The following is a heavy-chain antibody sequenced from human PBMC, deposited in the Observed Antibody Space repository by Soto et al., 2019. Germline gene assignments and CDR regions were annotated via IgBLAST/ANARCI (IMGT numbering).Heavy chain of an antibody. CDR1: GFNVVMYG. V-gene: IGHV3-33*01. CDR3: VRDWSSNANAVNDN. CDR2: VWYDGSNE. Sequence: VELVESGGGVVQPGRSLRLSCTTSGFNVVMYGFHWVRQAPGKGLEWVASVWYDGSNEKYADAVKARFIISRDNSKKTIYLPMDSMTVECTAVYYCVRDWSSNANAVNDNWGQGTLVTVSS. J-gene: IGHJ4*02. D-gene: IGHD2-8*02.